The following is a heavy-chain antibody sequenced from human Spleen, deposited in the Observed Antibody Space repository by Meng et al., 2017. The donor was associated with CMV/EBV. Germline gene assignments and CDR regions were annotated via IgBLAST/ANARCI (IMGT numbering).Heavy chain of an antibody. V-gene: IGHV3-23*01. Sequence: GGSLRLSCAASGSTFYKYVMTWLRQAPGKGLEWVSGVSGSGGAYYADSVKGRFTISRDNSENTFFLEMDSLRAEDTAIYYCAKEMIQRNFAFDLWGRGTLVTVSS. J-gene: IGHJ5*02. CDR3: AKEMIQRNFAFDL. D-gene: IGHD3-16*01. CDR2: VSGSGGA. CDR1: GSTFYKYV.